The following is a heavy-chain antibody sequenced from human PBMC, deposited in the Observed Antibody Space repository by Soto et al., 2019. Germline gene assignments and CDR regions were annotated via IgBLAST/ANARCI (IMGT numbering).Heavy chain of an antibody. CDR3: ARYRSLDP. J-gene: IGHJ5*02. CDR2: IKEDGSEK. Sequence: EVQLVESGGGLVQPGGSLRLSCAGSGFILRNYWMSWVRQAPGMGLQWVASIKEDGSEKYYVDPVKGRFTISRENAKNSLYLQMNSLRDEDTAVYYCARYRSLDPWGQGILVTVSS. V-gene: IGHV3-7*03. CDR1: GFILRNYW. D-gene: IGHD3-16*02.